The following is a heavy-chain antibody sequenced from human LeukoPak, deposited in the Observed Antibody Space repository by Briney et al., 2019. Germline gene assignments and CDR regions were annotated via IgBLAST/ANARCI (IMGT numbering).Heavy chain of an antibody. CDR2: IYYSGST. CDR1: GGSISSGSYY. D-gene: IGHD1-26*01. Sequence: SQTLSLTCTVSGGSISSGSYYWSWIRQPPGKGLEWIGSIYYSGSTYYNPSLKSRVTISVDTSKNQFSLKLSSVTAADTAVYYCARQWELTNFQHWGQGTLVTVSS. CDR3: ARQWELTNFQH. J-gene: IGHJ1*01. V-gene: IGHV4-39*01.